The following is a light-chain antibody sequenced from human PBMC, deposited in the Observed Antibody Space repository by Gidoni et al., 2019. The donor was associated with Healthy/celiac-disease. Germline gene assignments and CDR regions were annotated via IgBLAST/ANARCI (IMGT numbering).Light chain of an antibody. CDR3: QSADSSGTLVV. Sequence: SHELTQPPSVSVSPGQTARITCSGDALPKQYAYWYQQKPGQAPVLVIYKDSERPSGIPERCSGSSSGTTVTLTISGVQAEDEADYYCQSADSSGTLVVFGGGTKLTVL. J-gene: IGLJ2*01. CDR1: ALPKQY. CDR2: KDS. V-gene: IGLV3-25*03.